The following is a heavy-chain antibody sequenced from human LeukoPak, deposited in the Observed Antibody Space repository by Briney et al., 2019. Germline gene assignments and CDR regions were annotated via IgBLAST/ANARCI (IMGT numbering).Heavy chain of an antibody. Sequence: GGSLRLSCTASGLIFRNYAMTWVRQAPRKGLEWVSTISGDGTETFYADSVKGRFTISRDNSKNTHYLQMSSLRAEDTGIYYCAKGGHYSFFDYWGQGTLVTVCS. CDR3: AKGGHYSFFDY. J-gene: IGHJ4*02. CDR2: ISGDGTET. D-gene: IGHD4-11*01. V-gene: IGHV3-23*01. CDR1: GLIFRNYA.